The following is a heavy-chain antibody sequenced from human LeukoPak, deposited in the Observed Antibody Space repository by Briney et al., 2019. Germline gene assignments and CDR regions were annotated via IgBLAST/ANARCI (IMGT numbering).Heavy chain of an antibody. Sequence: SVKVSCKASGGTFSSYAISWVRQAPGQGLEWMGRIIPIFGTANYAQKFQGRVTVTADKSTSTAYMELSSLRSEDTAVYYCARGDYDILTGARDYYYYYMDVWGKGTTVTVSS. CDR3: ARGDYDILTGARDYYYYYMDV. J-gene: IGHJ6*03. V-gene: IGHV1-69*06. CDR1: GGTFSSYA. D-gene: IGHD3-9*01. CDR2: IIPIFGTA.